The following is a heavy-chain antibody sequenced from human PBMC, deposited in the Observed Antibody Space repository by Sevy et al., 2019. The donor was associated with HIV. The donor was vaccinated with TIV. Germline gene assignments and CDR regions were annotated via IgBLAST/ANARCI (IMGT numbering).Heavy chain of an antibody. CDR1: GFAFSSYS. Sequence: GGSLRLSCAASGFAFSSYSMNWVRQAPGKGLEWVSSISSSSSYIYYADSVKGRSTISRDNAKNSLYLQMNSLRVEDTAVYYCASRGYGYGWGQGTLVTVSS. D-gene: IGHD5-18*01. CDR2: ISSSSSYI. J-gene: IGHJ4*02. CDR3: ASRGYGYG. V-gene: IGHV3-21*01.